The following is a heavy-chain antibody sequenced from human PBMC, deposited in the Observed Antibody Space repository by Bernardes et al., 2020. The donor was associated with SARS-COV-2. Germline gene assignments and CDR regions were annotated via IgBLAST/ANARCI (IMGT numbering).Heavy chain of an antibody. D-gene: IGHD6-13*01. CDR3: ARETEAIASAGEDY. CDR2: IWYDGSNK. CDR1: GFTFSSYG. J-gene: IGHJ4*02. V-gene: IGHV3-33*01. Sequence: GGSLRLSCAASGFTFSSYGMHWVRQAPGKGLEWVAVIWYDGSNKYYADSVKGRFTISRDNSKNTLYLQMNSLRAEDTAVYYCARETEAIASAGEDYWGQGTLVTVSS.